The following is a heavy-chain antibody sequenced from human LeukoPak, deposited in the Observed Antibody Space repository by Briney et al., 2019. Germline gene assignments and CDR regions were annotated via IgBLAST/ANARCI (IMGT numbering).Heavy chain of an antibody. D-gene: IGHD3-22*01. CDR1: GGSISSSSYY. J-gene: IGHJ4*02. Sequence: ASETLSLTCTVSGGSISSSSYYWGWIRQPPGKGLEWIGYIYYSGSTYYNPSLKSRVTISVDTSKNQFSLKLSSVTAADTAVYYCAREPRYYDSSLIDYWGQGTLVTVSS. CDR2: IYYSGST. V-gene: IGHV4-30-4*08. CDR3: AREPRYYDSSLIDY.